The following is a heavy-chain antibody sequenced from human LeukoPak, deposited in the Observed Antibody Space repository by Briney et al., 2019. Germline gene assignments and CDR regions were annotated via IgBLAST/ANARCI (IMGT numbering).Heavy chain of an antibody. CDR3: AKGGGYYSNLFY. V-gene: IGHV3-21*04. J-gene: IGHJ4*02. CDR1: GFTFSSYS. Sequence: PGGSLRLSCAASGFTFSSYSMNWVRQAPGKGLEWVSSISSSSSYIYYADSVKGRFTISRDNSKNTLYLQMNSLRAEDTAVYYCAKGGGYYSNLFYWGQGTLVTVSS. D-gene: IGHD3-22*01. CDR2: ISSSSSYI.